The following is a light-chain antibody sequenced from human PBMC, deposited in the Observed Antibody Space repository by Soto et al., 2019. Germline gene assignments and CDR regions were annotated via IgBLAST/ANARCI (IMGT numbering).Light chain of an antibody. V-gene: IGKV1-27*01. CDR3: QKYDSVPWT. Sequence: EILMTQSPSSLSASVGDGVTIACRASQDIARNLAWYQQKPGKVPRLLIYAASILQSGVPSRFRGSGSETDFTLTISGLQPEDAANYYCQKYDSVPWTFGQGTRVEIK. CDR2: AAS. CDR1: QDIARN. J-gene: IGKJ1*01.